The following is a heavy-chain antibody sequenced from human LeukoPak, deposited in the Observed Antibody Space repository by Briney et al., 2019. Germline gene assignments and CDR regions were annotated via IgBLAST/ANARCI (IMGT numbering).Heavy chain of an antibody. CDR2: ISYDGSNK. J-gene: IGHJ2*01. D-gene: IGHD2-15*01. Sequence: GGSLRLSCAASGFTFSSYAMHWVRQAPGKGLEWVAVISYDGSNKYYADSVKGRFTISRDNSKNTLYLQMNSLRAEDTAVYYCEKDPPKGVVVAATPNWYFDLWGRGTLVTVSS. CDR1: GFTFSSYA. CDR3: EKDPPKGVVVAATPNWYFDL. V-gene: IGHV3-30-3*01.